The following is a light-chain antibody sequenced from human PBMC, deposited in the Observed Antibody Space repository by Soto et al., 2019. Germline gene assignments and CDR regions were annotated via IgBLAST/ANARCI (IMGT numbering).Light chain of an antibody. CDR3: QQYNSYSQA. V-gene: IGKV1-5*01. Sequence: DIPMAQSTSTVSASVGDRVTITCRASQSISSWLAWYQQKPGKAPKLLIYDASSLESGVPSRFSGSGSGTEFTLTISSLQPDDFATYYCQQYNSYSQAFGQGTKVDIK. J-gene: IGKJ1*01. CDR2: DAS. CDR1: QSISSW.